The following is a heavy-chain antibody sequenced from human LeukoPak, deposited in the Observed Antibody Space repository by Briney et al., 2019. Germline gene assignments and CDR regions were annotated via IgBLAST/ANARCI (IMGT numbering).Heavy chain of an antibody. CDR2: IYHSEST. CDR1: GGSISSGGYS. J-gene: IGHJ5*02. Sequence: SETLSLTCAVSGGSISSGGYSWSWIRQPPGKGLEWIGYIYHSESTYYNPSLKSRVTISVDRSKNQFSLKLSSVTAADTAVYYCARGYCSSTSCYPNWFDPWGQGTLVTVSS. D-gene: IGHD2-2*01. CDR3: ARGYCSSTSCYPNWFDP. V-gene: IGHV4-30-2*01.